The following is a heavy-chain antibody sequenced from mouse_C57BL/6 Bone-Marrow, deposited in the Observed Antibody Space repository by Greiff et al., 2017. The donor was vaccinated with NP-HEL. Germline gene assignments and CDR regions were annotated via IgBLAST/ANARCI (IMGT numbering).Heavy chain of an antibody. V-gene: IGHV1-19*01. CDR1: GYTFTDYY. CDR2: INPYNGGT. CDR3: ARERIYYYGSSYVWYFDV. Sequence: DVQLQESGPVLVKPGASVKMSCKASGYTFTDYYMNWVKQSHGKSLEWIGVINPYNGGTSYNQKFKGKATLTVDKSSSTAYMELNSLTSEDSAVYYCARERIYYYGSSYVWYFDVWGTGTTVTVSS. J-gene: IGHJ1*03. D-gene: IGHD1-1*01.